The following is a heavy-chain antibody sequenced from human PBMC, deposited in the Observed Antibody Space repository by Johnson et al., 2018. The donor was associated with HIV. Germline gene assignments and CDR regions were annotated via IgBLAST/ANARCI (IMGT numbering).Heavy chain of an antibody. Sequence: QVQLVESGGGLVQPGGSLRLSCAASGFTFSGYWMNWVRQAPGKGLEWVAVISYDGSNKDYADSVKGRFTISRDNSKNTLYLQMNSLRADDMAVYYCARGSGQWLAMWG. V-gene: IGHV3-30*03. CDR1: GFTFSGYW. J-gene: IGHJ1*01. CDR3: ARGSGQWLAM. CDR2: ISYDGSNK. D-gene: IGHD6-19*01.